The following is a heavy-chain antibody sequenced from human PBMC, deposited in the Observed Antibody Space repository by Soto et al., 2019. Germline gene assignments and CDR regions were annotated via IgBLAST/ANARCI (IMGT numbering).Heavy chain of an antibody. CDR2: INPGNGDT. V-gene: IGHV1-3*01. CDR3: ARTDCSSTSCYNYYYYGMDV. D-gene: IGHD2-2*01. CDR1: GYSFTKYG. J-gene: IGHJ6*02. Sequence: ASVKVSCKTSGYSFTKYGLHWVRQAPGQRLEWMGWINPGNGDTKYSQKFQGRVTITRDTSATTAYMELSSLRSEDSAVFYCARTDCSSTSCYNYYYYGMDVWGQGTTVTVS.